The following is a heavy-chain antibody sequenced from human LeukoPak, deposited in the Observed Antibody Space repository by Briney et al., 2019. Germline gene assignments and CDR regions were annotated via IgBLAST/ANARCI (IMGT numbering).Heavy chain of an antibody. V-gene: IGHV1-18*01. CDR2: ISAYNGNT. Sequence: ASVKVSCKASGYTFTSYGISWGRQAPGQGLEWMGWISAYNGNTNYAQKLQGRVTMTTDTSTSTAYMELRSLRSDDTAVYYCARVPLSLYSGSYYYDYWGQGTLVTVSS. CDR1: GYTFTSYG. D-gene: IGHD1-26*01. J-gene: IGHJ4*02. CDR3: ARVPLSLYSGSYYYDY.